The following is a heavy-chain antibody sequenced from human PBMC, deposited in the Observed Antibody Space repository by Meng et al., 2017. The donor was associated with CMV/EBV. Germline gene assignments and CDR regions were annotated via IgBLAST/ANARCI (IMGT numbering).Heavy chain of an antibody. D-gene: IGHD3-3*01. CDR2: IIPIFGTA. J-gene: IGHJ6*02. Sequence: SVKVSCKASGGTFSSYAISWVRQAPGQGLEWMGGIIPIFGTANYAQKFQGRVTITTDESTSTAYMELSSLRSEDTAVYYCARPSTARRVWSGYPHDYYYGMDVWGQGTTVIVSS. CDR3: ARPSTARRVWSGYPHDYYYGMDV. CDR1: GGTFSSYA. V-gene: IGHV1-69*05.